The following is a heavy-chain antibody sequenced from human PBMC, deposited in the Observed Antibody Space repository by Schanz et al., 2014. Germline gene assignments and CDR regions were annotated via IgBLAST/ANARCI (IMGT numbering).Heavy chain of an antibody. CDR1: GDSINSNTW. V-gene: IGHV4-4*02. J-gene: IGHJ5*02. CDR2: IYHSGST. CDR3: ARAPTSNFDP. Sequence: QVQLQESGPGLVKPSGTLSLTCAVSGDSINSNTWWSWVRQPPGKGLEWIGEIYHSGSTNYNPSRKRRVTISVDNSKNQFPLTRSSVTAADTAVYYCARAPTSNFDPWGQGTLVTVSS.